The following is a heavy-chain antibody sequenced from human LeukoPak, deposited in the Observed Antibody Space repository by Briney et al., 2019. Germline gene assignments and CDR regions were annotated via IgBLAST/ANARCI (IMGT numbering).Heavy chain of an antibody. Sequence: KPSETLSLTCAVYGGSFSGYYWSWIRQPPGKGLEWIGEINHSGSTNYNPSLKSRVTISVDTSKNQFSLKLSSVTAADTAVYYCATIFGFAEGAYYYYYYMDVRGKGTTVTVSS. J-gene: IGHJ6*03. D-gene: IGHD1-26*01. CDR1: GGSFSGYY. CDR2: INHSGST. CDR3: ATIFGFAEGAYYYYYYMDV. V-gene: IGHV4-34*01.